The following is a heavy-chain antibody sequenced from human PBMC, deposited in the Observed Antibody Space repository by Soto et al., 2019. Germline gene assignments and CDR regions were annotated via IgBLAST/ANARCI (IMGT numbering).Heavy chain of an antibody. CDR3: ARATYIVGATAPFDY. J-gene: IGHJ4*02. V-gene: IGHV4-34*01. Sequence: KTSETLSLTCAVYGGSFSGYYWSWIRQPPGKGLEWIGEINHSGSTNYNPSLKSRVTISVDTSKNQFSLKLSSVTAADTAVYYCARATYIVGATAPFDYWGQGTLVTVSS. CDR1: GGSFSGYY. D-gene: IGHD1-26*01. CDR2: INHSGST.